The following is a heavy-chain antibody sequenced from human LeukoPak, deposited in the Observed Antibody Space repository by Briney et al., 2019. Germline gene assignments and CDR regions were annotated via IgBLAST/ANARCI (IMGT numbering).Heavy chain of an antibody. J-gene: IGHJ4*02. V-gene: IGHV4-39*01. CDR3: ARHKEGAGSYCDY. Sequence: KPSETLSLTCNVSGDSMTSTVYYWGWIRQPPGKGLEWIGSIYYSGSTYYHPSLKSRVTMSVDTSKNPFSLKVNSVTAADTAVYYCARHKEGAGSYCDYWGQGTLVTVSS. D-gene: IGHD3-10*01. CDR2: IYYSGST. CDR1: GDSMTSTVYY.